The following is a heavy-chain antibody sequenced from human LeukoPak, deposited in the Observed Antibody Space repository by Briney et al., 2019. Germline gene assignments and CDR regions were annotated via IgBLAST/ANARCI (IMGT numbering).Heavy chain of an antibody. V-gene: IGHV3-33*01. CDR3: ARGGLSIAAAGTPPNYYFDY. D-gene: IGHD6-13*01. Sequence: GALRLSCAASGFTFSSYGMHWVRQAPGKGLEWVAVIWYDGSNKYYADSVKGRFTISRDNSKNTLYLQMNSLRAEDTAVYYRARGGLSIAAAGTPPNYYFDYWGQGTLVTVSS. J-gene: IGHJ4*02. CDR2: IWYDGSNK. CDR1: GFTFSSYG.